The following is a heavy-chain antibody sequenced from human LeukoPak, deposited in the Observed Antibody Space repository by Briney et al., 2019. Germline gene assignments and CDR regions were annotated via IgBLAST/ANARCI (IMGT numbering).Heavy chain of an antibody. Sequence: ASVKVSCKASGYTFTSYYIHWVRQAPGQGLEWMGIINPSGDITSYAQKFQGRVTMTRDTSTSTVYMELSSLRSEDTAVYYCARDYSSSWPHRYFDYWGQGTLVTVSS. CDR2: INPSGDIT. J-gene: IGHJ4*02. CDR1: GYTFTSYY. V-gene: IGHV1-46*01. CDR3: ARDYSSSWPHRYFDY. D-gene: IGHD6-13*01.